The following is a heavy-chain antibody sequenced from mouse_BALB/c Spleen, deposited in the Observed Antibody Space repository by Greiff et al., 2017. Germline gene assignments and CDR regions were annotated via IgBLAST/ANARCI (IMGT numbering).Heavy chain of an antibody. Sequence: EVKVVESGGGLVQPGGSLRLSCATSGFTFTDYYMSWVRQPPGKALEWLGFIRNKANGYTTEYSASVKGRFTISRDNSQSILYLQMNTLRAEDSATYYCARDEGYGNYPWFAYWGQGTLVTVSA. CDR1: GFTFTDYY. D-gene: IGHD2-1*01. CDR2: IRNKANGYTT. V-gene: IGHV7-3*02. J-gene: IGHJ3*01. CDR3: ARDEGYGNYPWFAY.